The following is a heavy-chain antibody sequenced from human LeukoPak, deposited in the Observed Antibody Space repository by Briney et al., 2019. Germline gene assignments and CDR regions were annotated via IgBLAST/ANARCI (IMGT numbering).Heavy chain of an antibody. CDR3: AKDIAQGYTLGSIEQDY. Sequence: PGGSLRLSCAASGVTFSDYAMSWVRQAPGKGLEWVSAISESGDGTYYADSMKGRSTISRDNAKNTLYLQINSLRAEDTAIYYCAKDIAQGYTLGSIEQDYWGQGTLVTASS. CDR1: GVTFSDYA. CDR2: ISESGDGT. V-gene: IGHV3-23*01. J-gene: IGHJ4*02. D-gene: IGHD5-18*01.